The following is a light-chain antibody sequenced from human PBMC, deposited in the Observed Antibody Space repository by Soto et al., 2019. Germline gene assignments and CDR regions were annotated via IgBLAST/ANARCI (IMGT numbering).Light chain of an antibody. CDR3: QRYNDWPWT. J-gene: IGKJ1*01. CDR1: QSVSSN. CDR2: GAS. Sequence: EMVMTQSPATLSVSPGERATLSCRASQSVSSNLAWYQQKPGQVPRLLIYGASTRATGIPARFSGSGSGTEFTLTSSSLQSEDVAVYYCQRYNDWPWTVGQGTKVEIK. V-gene: IGKV3-15*01.